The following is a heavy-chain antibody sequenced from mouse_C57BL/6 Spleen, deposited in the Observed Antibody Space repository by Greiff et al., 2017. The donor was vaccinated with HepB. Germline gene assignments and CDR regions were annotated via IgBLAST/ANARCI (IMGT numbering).Heavy chain of an antibody. CDR3: AREGFYSNYDFDY. V-gene: IGHV1-82*01. CDR1: GYAFSSSW. J-gene: IGHJ2*01. Sequence: VQVVESGPELVKPGASVKISCKASGYAFSSSWMNWVKQRPGKGLEWIGRIYPGDGDTNYNGKFKGKATLTADKSSSTAYMQLSSLTSEDSAVYFCAREGFYSNYDFDYWGQGTTLTVSS. D-gene: IGHD2-5*01. CDR2: IYPGDGDT.